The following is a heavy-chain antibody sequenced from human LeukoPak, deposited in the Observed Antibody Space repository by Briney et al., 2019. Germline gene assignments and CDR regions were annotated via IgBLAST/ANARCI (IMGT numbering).Heavy chain of an antibody. J-gene: IGHJ4*02. CDR3: TKWSTSGSYYTE. D-gene: IGHD3-10*01. CDR2: IRQDGGDN. V-gene: IGHV3-7*01. CDR1: GFTFRNYW. Sequence: GGSLRLSCAGSGFTFRNYWMGWVRQPPGKGLEWVANIRQDGGDNHYVDSVKGRFTISRDNARNSLSLQMNSLRAEDTAVYYCTKWSTSGSYYTEWGQGTLVIVSS.